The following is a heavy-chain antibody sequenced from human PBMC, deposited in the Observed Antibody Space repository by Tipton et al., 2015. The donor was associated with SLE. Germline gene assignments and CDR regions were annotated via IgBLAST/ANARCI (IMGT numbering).Heavy chain of an antibody. V-gene: IGHV4-4*09. D-gene: IGHD2-2*01. CDR1: GGSISGYF. CDR2: IYTSGST. Sequence: TLSLTCAVSGGSISGYFWSWIRQPPGKGLEWIGYIYTSGSTNYNPSLKSRVTISVDMSKNQFSPKLSSVTAADTAVYYCARRGNIVVVPAGDWFDPWGPGTLVP. J-gene: IGHJ5*02. CDR3: ARRGNIVVVPAGDWFDP.